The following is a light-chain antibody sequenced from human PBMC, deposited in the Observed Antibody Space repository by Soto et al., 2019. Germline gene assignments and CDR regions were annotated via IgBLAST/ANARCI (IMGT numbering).Light chain of an antibody. J-gene: IGLJ1*01. CDR1: SSEVCGYNY. CDR2: DVS. CDR3: SSYTTSNTRQIV. Sequence: QSVLTQPASLSWAPGQSITISFTGTSSEVCGYNYVSWYQHHPGKAPKLIIYDVSNRPSGVSIRFSGSKSDNTASLTISGLQPEDEADYHCSSYTTSNTRQIVFGTGTKVTVL. V-gene: IGLV2-14*03.